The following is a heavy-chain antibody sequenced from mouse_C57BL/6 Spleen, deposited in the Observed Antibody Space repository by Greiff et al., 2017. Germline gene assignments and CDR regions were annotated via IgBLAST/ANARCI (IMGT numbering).Heavy chain of an antibody. Sequence: VQLQQSGPELVKPGASVKISCKASGYTFTDYYMNWVKQSHGKSLEWIGDINPNNGGTSYNQKFKGKATLTVDKSSSTAYMELRSLTSEDSAVYYCARTGLPWYFDVWGTGTTVTVSS. V-gene: IGHV1-26*01. D-gene: IGHD2-2*01. CDR2: INPNNGGT. CDR1: GYTFTDYY. J-gene: IGHJ1*03. CDR3: ARTGLPWYFDV.